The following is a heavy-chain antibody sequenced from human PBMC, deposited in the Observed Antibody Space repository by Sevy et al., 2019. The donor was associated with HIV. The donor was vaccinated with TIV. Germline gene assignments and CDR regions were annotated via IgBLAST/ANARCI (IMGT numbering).Heavy chain of an antibody. Sequence: GGSVRLSCAASGFTFSSYAMHWVRQAPGKGLEWVAVISYDGSNKYYADSVKGRFTISRDNSKNTPYLEMNSLRAEDTAVYYCARDRAPYVAVPDYWGQGTLVTVSS. D-gene: IGHD6-19*01. CDR1: GFTFSSYA. V-gene: IGHV3-30-3*01. CDR3: ARDRAPYVAVPDY. CDR2: ISYDGSNK. J-gene: IGHJ4*02.